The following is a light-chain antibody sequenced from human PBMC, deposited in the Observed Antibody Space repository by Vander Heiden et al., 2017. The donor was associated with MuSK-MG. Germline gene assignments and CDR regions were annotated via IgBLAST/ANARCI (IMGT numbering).Light chain of an antibody. CDR1: QSVNSNF. J-gene: IGKJ1*01. V-gene: IGKV3-20*01. CDR2: GAS. Sequence: DIVLTQSPGTLSLSPGERATLSCRASQSVNSNFLAWYQQKPGQAPRLLIFGASTRATGIPDRFSGSGSGTDFTLTVTRLEPEDFAVYYCHQYCSSRTFGQGTKVEIK. CDR3: HQYCSSRT.